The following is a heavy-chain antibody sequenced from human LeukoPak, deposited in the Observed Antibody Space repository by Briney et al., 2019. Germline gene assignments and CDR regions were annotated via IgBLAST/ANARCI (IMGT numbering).Heavy chain of an antibody. D-gene: IGHD3-9*01. Sequence: ASVKVSCKTSGYTFTSIYIHWVRQAPGQGPEWMGLINPSANTTTYAQKFQGRVAMTCDTSTSTVYMELSSLSSEDTAVYYCARVSTYHDSLTGYYEPFAYWGQGTVVAVSS. CDR3: ARVSTYHDSLTGYYEPFAY. CDR1: GYTFTSIY. J-gene: IGHJ4*02. CDR2: INPSANTT. V-gene: IGHV1-46*01.